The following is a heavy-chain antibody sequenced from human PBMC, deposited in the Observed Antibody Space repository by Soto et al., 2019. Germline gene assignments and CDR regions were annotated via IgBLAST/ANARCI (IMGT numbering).Heavy chain of an antibody. CDR1: GFTFSSYA. Sequence: PGGSLRLSCAASGFTFSSYAMSWVRQAPGKGLEWVSAISGSGGSTYYADSVKGRFTISRDNSKNTLYLQMNSLRAEDTAVYYCAKEIVVVPAAIQNKWFDPWGQGTLVTVS. V-gene: IGHV3-23*01. CDR2: ISGSGGST. J-gene: IGHJ5*02. CDR3: AKEIVVVPAAIQNKWFDP. D-gene: IGHD2-2*01.